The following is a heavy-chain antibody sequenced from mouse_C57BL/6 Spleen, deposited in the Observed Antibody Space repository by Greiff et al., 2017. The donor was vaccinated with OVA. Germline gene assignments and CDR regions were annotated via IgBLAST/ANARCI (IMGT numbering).Heavy chain of an antibody. CDR3: AAIYYEYDYWYFDV. J-gene: IGHJ1*03. D-gene: IGHD2-4*01. CDR1: GYTFTDYN. Sequence: VQLKESGPELVKPGASVKMSCKASGYTFTDYNMHWVKQSHGKSLEWIGYINPNNGGTSYNQKFKGKATLTVNKSSSTAYMELRSLTSEDSAVYYCAAIYYEYDYWYFDVWGTGTTVTVSS. V-gene: IGHV1-22*01. CDR2: INPNNGGT.